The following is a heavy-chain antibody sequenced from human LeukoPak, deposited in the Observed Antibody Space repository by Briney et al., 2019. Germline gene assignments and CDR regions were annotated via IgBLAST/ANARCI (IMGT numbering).Heavy chain of an antibody. V-gene: IGHV3-23*01. J-gene: IGHJ4*02. Sequence: GGSLRLSCAASGFTFSSYAMSWVRQAPGKGLEWVSAISGSGGSTYYADSVKGRFTVSRDNSKNTIYLQMNRLRAEDTAVYFCAKNGPVVGIFRAFDYWGQGTLATVSS. CDR1: GFTFSSYA. D-gene: IGHD2-15*01. CDR2: ISGSGGST. CDR3: AKNGPVVGIFRAFDY.